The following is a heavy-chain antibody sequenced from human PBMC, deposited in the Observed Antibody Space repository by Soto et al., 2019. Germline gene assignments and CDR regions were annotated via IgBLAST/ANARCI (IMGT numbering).Heavy chain of an antibody. Sequence: PQTLSLRYAVSGGSPSGDYWSWIRQPPGEELEWIGEINHSGSTHYNPSLKSRVTISVDTSQNKFSLKMSSVTVAETAVYSCARKHSSSILYYYYGMDVWFQGTTDT. CDR3: ARKHSSSILYYYYGMDV. V-gene: IGHV4-34*01. D-gene: IGHD6-6*01. CDR2: INHSGST. CDR1: GGSPSGDY. J-gene: IGHJ6*02.